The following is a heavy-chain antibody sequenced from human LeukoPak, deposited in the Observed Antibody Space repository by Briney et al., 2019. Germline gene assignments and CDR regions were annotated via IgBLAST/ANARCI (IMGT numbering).Heavy chain of an antibody. CDR1: GFTFSNYA. CDR3: AGSLGYCTSNVCYLKY. Sequence: GGSLRLSCAASGFTFSNYAIHWVRQAPGKGLECVSAISSIEGRIFYANSVKGRFTISRDNSKNTVFLQMGSLRADDTAVYYCAGSLGYCTSNVCYLKYWGQGTLVTVSS. V-gene: IGHV3-64*01. CDR2: ISSIEGRI. D-gene: IGHD2-8*01. J-gene: IGHJ4*02.